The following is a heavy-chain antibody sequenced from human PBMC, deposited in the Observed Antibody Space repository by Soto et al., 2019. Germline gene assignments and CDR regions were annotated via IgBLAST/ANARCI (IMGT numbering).Heavy chain of an antibody. CDR1: GFSISSNY. CDR3: ARKPPSAIQGWAFGMDV. Sequence: ELQLVETGGGLIQTGGSLRLSCAASGFSISSNYIAWVRQPPGKGLEWVSTTFSGGNTEYAASVKGRGSISRDNYKNTRYLQMDNLRVEDTAVYYCARKPPSAIQGWAFGMDVWGQGTTVSVSS. D-gene: IGHD2-21*01. CDR2: TFSGGNT. V-gene: IGHV3-53*02. J-gene: IGHJ6*02.